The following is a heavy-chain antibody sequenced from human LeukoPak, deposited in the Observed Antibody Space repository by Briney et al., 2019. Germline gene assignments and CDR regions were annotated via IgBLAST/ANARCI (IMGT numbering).Heavy chain of an antibody. CDR1: GGSISSSSYY. Sequence: SETLSLTCTVSGGSISSSSYYWGWIRQPPGKGLEWIGSIYYSGSTYYNPSLKSRVTISVDTSKNQFSLKLGSVTAADTAVYYCARSPGPLVPAAFDIWGQGTMVTVSS. V-gene: IGHV4-39*01. CDR2: IYYSGST. CDR3: ARSPGPLVPAAFDI. J-gene: IGHJ3*02. D-gene: IGHD3-10*01.